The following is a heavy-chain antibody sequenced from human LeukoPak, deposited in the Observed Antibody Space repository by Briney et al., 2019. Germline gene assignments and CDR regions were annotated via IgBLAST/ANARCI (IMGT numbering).Heavy chain of an antibody. Sequence: PGGSLRLSCAASGFTFSSYGMHWVRQAPGKGLEWVAFIRYDGSNKYYADSVKGRFTISRDNSKNTLYLQMNSLRAEDTAVYYCARENSSYDYDYYYYYMDVWGKGTTVTVSS. CDR1: GFTFSSYG. CDR3: ARENSSYDYDYYYYYMDV. CDR2: IRYDGSNK. D-gene: IGHD5-12*01. J-gene: IGHJ6*03. V-gene: IGHV3-30*02.